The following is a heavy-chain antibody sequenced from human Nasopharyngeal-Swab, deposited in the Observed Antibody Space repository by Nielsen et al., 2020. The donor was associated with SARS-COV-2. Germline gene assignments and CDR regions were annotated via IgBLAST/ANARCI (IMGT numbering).Heavy chain of an antibody. Sequence: SETLSLTCTVSGGSISSYYWSWIRQPPGKGLEWIGYIYYSGSTNYNPSLKSRVIISVDTSKNQFSLKLSSVTAADTAVYYCARQDYVRAFDIWGQGTMVTVSS. CDR1: GGSISSYY. CDR3: ARQDYVRAFDI. V-gene: IGHV4-59*08. CDR2: IYYSGST. D-gene: IGHD3-10*02. J-gene: IGHJ3*02.